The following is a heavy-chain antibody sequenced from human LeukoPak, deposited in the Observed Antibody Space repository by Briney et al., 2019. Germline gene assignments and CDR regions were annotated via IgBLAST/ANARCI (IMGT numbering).Heavy chain of an antibody. CDR2: IYDSGST. V-gene: IGHV4-59*11. CDR1: GGSINSHF. J-gene: IGHJ4*02. D-gene: IGHD1-1*01. CDR3: ARDQTRGYYYFDY. Sequence: SETLSLTCTVSGGSINSHFWSWIRQPPGKGPEWIAYIYDSGSTNYNPSLRSRVTISVDGSKNQFSLELRSVTAADTAVYYCARDQTRGYYYFDYWGQGTLVTVSS.